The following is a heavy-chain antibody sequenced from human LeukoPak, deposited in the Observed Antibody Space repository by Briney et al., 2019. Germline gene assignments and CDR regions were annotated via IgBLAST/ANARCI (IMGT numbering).Heavy chain of an antibody. V-gene: IGHV4-39*01. D-gene: IGHD2-21*01. Sequence: PSETRSLTCTVSGGSVGSSSYYWGWIRQPPGRGLEWIGSIYYSGSTYYNPSLKTRAAISVDTSKNQFPLKLSSVTAADTAVYYCARHVVETDRYVYYYYYYGMDVWGQGTTVTVSS. CDR2: IYYSGST. CDR1: GGSVGSSSYY. CDR3: ARHVVETDRYVYYYYYYGMDV. J-gene: IGHJ6*02.